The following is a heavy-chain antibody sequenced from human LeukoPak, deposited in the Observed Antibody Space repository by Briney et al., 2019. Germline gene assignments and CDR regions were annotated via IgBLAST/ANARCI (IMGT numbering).Heavy chain of an antibody. CDR3: ARAAINWKSNQEEFDY. V-gene: IGHV1-18*01. Sequence: ASVKVSCKASGYTFTSYGISWVRQAPGQGLEWMGWISAYNGNTNYAQKLQGRVTMTTDTPTSTAYMELRSLRSDDTAVYYCARAAINWKSNQEEFDYWGQGTLVTVSS. D-gene: IGHD1-1*01. CDR1: GYTFTSYG. CDR2: ISAYNGNT. J-gene: IGHJ4*02.